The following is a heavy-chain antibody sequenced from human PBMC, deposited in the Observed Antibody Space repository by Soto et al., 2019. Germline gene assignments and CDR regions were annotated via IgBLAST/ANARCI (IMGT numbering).Heavy chain of an antibody. CDR2: ISYDGGNK. Sequence: SLRLSCAASGFTFSSYGMHWVRQAPGKGLEWVAVISYDGGNKYYADSVKGRFTISRDNSKNTLYLQMNSLRAEDTAVYYCAKARHPHAYYFDYWGQGTLVTVSS. CDR1: GFTFSSYG. D-gene: IGHD6-25*01. J-gene: IGHJ4*02. V-gene: IGHV3-30*18. CDR3: AKARHPHAYYFDY.